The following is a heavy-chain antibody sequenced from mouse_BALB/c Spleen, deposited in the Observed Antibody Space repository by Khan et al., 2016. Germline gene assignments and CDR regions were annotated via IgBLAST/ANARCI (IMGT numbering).Heavy chain of an antibody. J-gene: IGHJ2*01. D-gene: IGHD1-1*01. CDR3: ARSGYYGSKDY. CDR2: IHYSGST. V-gene: IGHV3-1*02. CDR1: GYSITSGYS. Sequence: EVQLQESGPDLVKPSQSLSLTCTVTGYSITSGYSWHWIRQFPGNKLEWMGYIHYSGSTNYNPSLKSRITITRDTSKNTFFLQFNYVTTEDTAAYYCARSGYYGSKDYWGQGTTLTVSA.